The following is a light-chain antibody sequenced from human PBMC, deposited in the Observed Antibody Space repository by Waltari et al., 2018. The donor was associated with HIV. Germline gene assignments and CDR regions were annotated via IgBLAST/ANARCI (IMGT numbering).Light chain of an antibody. CDR1: SSNIGSFY. CDR2: RNN. V-gene: IGLV1-47*01. CDR3: AAWTDSLRGVV. Sequence: QSVVTQPPSVSGTPGQRVTISCSGSSSNIGSFYVYWYQQLPGSAPKLLIYRNNQRPSGVPDRFSGSKSGTSASLAISGLRSEDEADYYCAAWTDSLRGVVFGGGTKLSVL. J-gene: IGLJ2*01.